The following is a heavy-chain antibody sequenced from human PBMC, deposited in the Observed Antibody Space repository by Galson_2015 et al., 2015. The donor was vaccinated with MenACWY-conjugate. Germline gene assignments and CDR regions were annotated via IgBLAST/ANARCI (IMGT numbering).Heavy chain of an antibody. CDR1: GGSISSYY. V-gene: IGHV4-59*08. Sequence: TLSLTCTVSGGSISSYYWSWIRQPPGKGLAWIGYIYYSGSTNYNPSLKSRVTISVDTSKNQFSLKLSSVTAADTAVYYCARWNFDAYGMDVWGQGTTVTVSS. CDR2: IYYSGST. J-gene: IGHJ6*02. D-gene: IGHD1-7*01. CDR3: ARWNFDAYGMDV.